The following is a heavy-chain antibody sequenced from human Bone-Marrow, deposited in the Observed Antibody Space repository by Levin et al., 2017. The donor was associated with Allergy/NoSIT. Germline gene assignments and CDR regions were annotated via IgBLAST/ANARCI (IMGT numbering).Heavy chain of an antibody. CDR1: GDSISDNY. Sequence: SETLSLTCIVSGDSISDNYWSWIRQAPGKGLEWIGYISYIGSTNYNPSLKSRVTISVDTSRNHFSLKVTSLTAADTAVYYCARQAYGTRYYSRSPKNKQDDYYYMDVWGRGTTVTVSS. CDR2: ISYIGST. CDR3: ARQAYGTRYYSRSPKNKQDDYYYMDV. J-gene: IGHJ6*03. D-gene: IGHD3-10*01. V-gene: IGHV4-59*01.